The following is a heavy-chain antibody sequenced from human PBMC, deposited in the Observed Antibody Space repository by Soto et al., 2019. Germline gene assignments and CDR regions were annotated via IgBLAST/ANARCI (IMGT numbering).Heavy chain of an antibody. J-gene: IGHJ6*02. D-gene: IGHD3-9*01. CDR1: GVTFTDYA. Sequence: ASVKVSCKASGVTFTDYAINWVRQAPGQGLEWMGWISANNGNTNYAQKFQGRVTMTRDTSISTAYMELSRLRSDDTAVYYCARDADYDILTGYYLLDGMDVWGQGTTVTVSS. CDR3: ARDADYDILTGYYLLDGMDV. CDR2: ISANNGNT. V-gene: IGHV1-2*02.